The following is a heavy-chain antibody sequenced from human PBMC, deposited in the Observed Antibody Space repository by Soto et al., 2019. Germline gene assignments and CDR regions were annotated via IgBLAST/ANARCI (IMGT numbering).Heavy chain of an antibody. V-gene: IGHV1-69*06. D-gene: IGHD3-22*01. CDR1: GGTFSSYA. CDR2: IIPIFGTA. CDR3: ARDAADYYDSSGCFDY. Sequence: QVQLVQSGAEVKKPGSSVKVSCKASGGTFSSYAISWVRQAPGQGLEWMGGIIPIFGTANYAQKFQGRVTITADKSTSTAYMELSSLRSEDTAVYYCARDAADYYDSSGCFDYWGQGTLVTVSS. J-gene: IGHJ4*02.